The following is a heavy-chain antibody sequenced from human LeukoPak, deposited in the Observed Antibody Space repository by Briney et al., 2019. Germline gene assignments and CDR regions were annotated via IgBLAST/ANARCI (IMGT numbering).Heavy chain of an antibody. CDR3: ADYRTPQGLDS. CDR2: IDASGSDT. J-gene: IGHJ5*01. Sequence: GGTLRLSCEVSEFPFSIYAMAWVRQAPGQGLEWVSAIDASGSDTYSTASVKGRITISTDNCKHTAHLPMHSMRVEDTPLYYCADYRTPQGLDSSGERTPVSVS. V-gene: IGHV3-23*01. D-gene: IGHD1-14*01. CDR1: EFPFSIYA.